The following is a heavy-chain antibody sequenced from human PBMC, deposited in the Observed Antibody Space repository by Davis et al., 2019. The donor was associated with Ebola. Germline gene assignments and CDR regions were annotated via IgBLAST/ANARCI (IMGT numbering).Heavy chain of an antibody. Sequence: SVKVSCKASGGTFTSYTISWVRQAPGQGLEWMGRSIPILGIGNYAQTFKGRVTITADKSTTTVYMELISLRAEDTAVYYCATDGSAVAGPTWGQGTLVTVSS. V-gene: IGHV1-69*04. CDR1: GGTFTSYT. CDR2: SIPILGIG. D-gene: IGHD6-19*01. CDR3: ATDGSAVAGPT. J-gene: IGHJ4*02.